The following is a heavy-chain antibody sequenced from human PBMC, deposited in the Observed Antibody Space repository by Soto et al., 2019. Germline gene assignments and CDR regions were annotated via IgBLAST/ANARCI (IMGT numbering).Heavy chain of an antibody. J-gene: IGHJ4*02. CDR1: GSSINSSGYY. V-gene: IGHV4-39*01. CDR2: MFYGVST. D-gene: IGHD3-3*02. CDR3: ARLPSRHLADY. Sequence: SETLSLTCTVSGSSINSSGYYWGWIRQPPGKGLEWIGSMFYGVSTYYNPSLKSRVTVSVDTSKNQFSLNLRSVTAADTAAYYCARLPSRHLADYWGQGTLVTVSS.